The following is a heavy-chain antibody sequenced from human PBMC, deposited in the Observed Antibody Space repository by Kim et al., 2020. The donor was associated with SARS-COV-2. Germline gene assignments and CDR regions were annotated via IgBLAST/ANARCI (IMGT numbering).Heavy chain of an antibody. CDR1: GGSFSGYY. CDR2: INHSGST. V-gene: IGHV4-34*01. J-gene: IGHJ6*02. Sequence: SETLSLTCAVYGGSFSGYYWSWIRQPPGKGLEWIGEINHSGSTNYNPSLKSRVTISVDTSKNQFSLKLSSVTAADTAVYYCARRMATITTYYYYGMDVWGQGTTVTVSS. D-gene: IGHD5-12*01. CDR3: ARRMATITTYYYYGMDV.